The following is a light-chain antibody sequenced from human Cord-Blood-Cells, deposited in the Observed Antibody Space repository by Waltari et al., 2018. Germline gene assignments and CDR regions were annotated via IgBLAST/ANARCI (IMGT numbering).Light chain of an antibody. V-gene: IGKV1-9*01. CDR3: QQLNSYPIT. J-gene: IGKJ5*01. Sequence: DIQLTQSPSFLSASVGDRVTITCRTSQGISSSLAWYQQKPGKAPKLLIYAASTLQSGVPSRFSGSGSGTEFTLTISSLQPEDFATDYCQQLNSYPITFGQGTRLEIK. CDR2: AAS. CDR1: QGISSS.